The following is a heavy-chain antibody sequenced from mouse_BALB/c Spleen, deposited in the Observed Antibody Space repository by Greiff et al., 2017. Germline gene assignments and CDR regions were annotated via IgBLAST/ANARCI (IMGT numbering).Heavy chain of an antibody. D-gene: IGHD2-4*01. V-gene: IGHV1-9*01. Sequence: QVQLQQSGAELVKPGASVKLSCKASGYTFTSYYMYWVKQRPGQGLEWIGEILPGSGSTNYNEKFKGKATFTADTSSNTAYMQLSSLTSEDSAVYYCARGGLRRKGGMDYWGQGTSVTVSS. CDR2: ILPGSGST. CDR1: GYTFTSYY. J-gene: IGHJ4*01. CDR3: ARGGLRRKGGMDY.